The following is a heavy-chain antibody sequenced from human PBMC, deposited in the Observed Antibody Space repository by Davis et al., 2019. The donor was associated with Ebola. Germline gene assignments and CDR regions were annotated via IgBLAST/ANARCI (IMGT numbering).Heavy chain of an antibody. CDR1: GYTFTSYD. D-gene: IGHD3-9*01. V-gene: IGHV1-8*01. Sequence: ASVKVSCKASGYTFTSYDINWVRQATGQGLEWMGWMNPNSGNTGYAQKFQGRVTMTRNTSISTAYMELSSLRSEDTAVYYCARLDDILTGYWTIIDYWGQGTLVTVSS. CDR3: ARLDDILTGYWTIIDY. CDR2: MNPNSGNT. J-gene: IGHJ4*02.